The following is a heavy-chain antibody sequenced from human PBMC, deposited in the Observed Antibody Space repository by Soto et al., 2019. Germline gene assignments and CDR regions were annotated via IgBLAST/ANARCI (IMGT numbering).Heavy chain of an antibody. V-gene: IGHV3-33*01. Sequence: PGGSLRLSCAASGFTFSSYGMHWVRQAPGKGLEWVAVIWYDGSNKYYADSVKGRFTISRDNSKNTLYLQMNSLRAEDTAVYYCARDKMGGGDCLVYWGQGTLVTVSS. D-gene: IGHD2-21*01. CDR2: IWYDGSNK. J-gene: IGHJ4*02. CDR3: ARDKMGGGDCLVY. CDR1: GFTFSSYG.